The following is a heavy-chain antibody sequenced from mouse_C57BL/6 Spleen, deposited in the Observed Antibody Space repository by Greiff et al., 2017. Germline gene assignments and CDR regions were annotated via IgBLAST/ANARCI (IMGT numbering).Heavy chain of an antibody. J-gene: IGHJ3*01. CDR2: INPSNGGT. CDR3: ARGDYGNYEGPWFAY. V-gene: IGHV1-53*01. CDR1: GYTFTSYW. Sequence: VQLQQSGTELVKPGASVKLSCKASGYTFTSYWMHWVKPRPGQGLEWIGNINPSNGGTNYNEKFKSKATLTVDKSSSTAYMQLSSLTSEDSAVYYCARGDYGNYEGPWFAYWGQGTLVTVSA. D-gene: IGHD2-1*01.